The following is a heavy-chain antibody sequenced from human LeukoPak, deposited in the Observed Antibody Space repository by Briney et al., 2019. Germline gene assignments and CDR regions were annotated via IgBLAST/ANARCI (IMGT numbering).Heavy chain of an antibody. D-gene: IGHD3-10*01. Sequence: SETLSLTCGVSGYSISRGYYWAWIRQPPGKGLEWIGTIYHIGSTYYTPSLGSRVTISVDTSKNEFSLNLKSVTAADTAAYYCARAGWIITSGIDYWGQGALVTISS. CDR1: GYSISRGYY. V-gene: IGHV4-38-2*01. CDR3: ARAGWIITSGIDY. J-gene: IGHJ4*02. CDR2: IYHIGST.